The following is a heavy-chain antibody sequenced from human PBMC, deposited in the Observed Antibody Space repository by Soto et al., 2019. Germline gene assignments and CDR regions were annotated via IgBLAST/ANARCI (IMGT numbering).Heavy chain of an antibody. CDR1: GFTFGRYA. CDR2: LSGSGSST. V-gene: IGHV3-23*01. D-gene: IGHD2-15*01. J-gene: IGHJ3*02. CDR3: AKDARILDYSFCSGGNDAFDI. Sequence: EVQLLESGGGLVQPGGSLRLSCAASGFTFGRYAMTWVRQAPGKGLEWVSSLSGSGSSTYYADSVKGRFTISRDNSKDMLHLQMHSLRAEDTAVYYCAKDARILDYSFCSGGNDAFDIWGQGTKVTVSS.